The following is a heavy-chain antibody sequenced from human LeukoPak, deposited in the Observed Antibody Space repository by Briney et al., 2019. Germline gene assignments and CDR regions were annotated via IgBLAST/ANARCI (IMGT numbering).Heavy chain of an antibody. D-gene: IGHD1-1*01. CDR2: IGATGDT. CDR3: VLGAYWNDDKNAFHI. V-gene: IGHV3-13*01. Sequence: PGGSLRLSCAASGLTFSSHDMHWVRQAAGKGLEWVSSIGATGDTYYIDSVKGRFTISRENAKKSLYLQVSSLRVEDTAVYLCVLGAYWNDDKNAFHIWGPGTMVIVSS. CDR1: GLTFSSHD. J-gene: IGHJ3*02.